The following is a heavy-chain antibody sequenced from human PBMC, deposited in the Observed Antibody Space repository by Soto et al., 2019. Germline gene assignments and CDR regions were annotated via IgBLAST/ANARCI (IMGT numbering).Heavy chain of an antibody. CDR2: ISSSSSYI. D-gene: IGHD6-13*01. CDR3: ARDYSSSWCYEYFQH. CDR1: GFTFSSYS. V-gene: IGHV3-21*04. Sequence: GGSLRLSCAASGFTFSSYSMNWVRQAPGKGLEWVSSISSSSSYIYYADSVKGRFTISRDNAKNSLYLQMNSLRAEDTAVYYCARDYSSSWCYEYFQHWSQGTLVTVSS. J-gene: IGHJ1*01.